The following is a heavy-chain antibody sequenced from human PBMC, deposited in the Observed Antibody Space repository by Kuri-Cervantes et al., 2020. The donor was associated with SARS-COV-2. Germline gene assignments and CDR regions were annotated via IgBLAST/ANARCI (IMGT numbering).Heavy chain of an antibody. D-gene: IGHD2-15*01. Sequence: GESLKISCAASGFTFSSYWMSWVRQAPGKGLEWVANIKQDGSEKYYVDSVKGRFTISRDNAKNSLYLQMNSLRAEDTAVYYCATRGWCSGGSCSPLYFQHWGQGTLVTVSS. CDR3: ATRGWCSGGSCSPLYFQH. J-gene: IGHJ1*01. CDR1: GFTFSSYW. CDR2: IKQDGSEK. V-gene: IGHV3-7*03.